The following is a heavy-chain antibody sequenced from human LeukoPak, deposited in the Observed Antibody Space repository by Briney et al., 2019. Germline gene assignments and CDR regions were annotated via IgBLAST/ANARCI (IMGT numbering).Heavy chain of an antibody. CDR2: FDPEDGET. J-gene: IGHJ4*02. CDR3: ATGPYGSGSSY. CDR1: GYTLTELS. V-gene: IGHV1-24*01. Sequence: ASVKVSCKVSGYTLTELSMHSVRQAPGKGVEWMGGFDPEDGETIYAQKFQGRVTMTEDTSTDTDYMELSSLRSEDTAVYYCATGPYGSGSSYWGQGTLVTVSS. D-gene: IGHD3-10*01.